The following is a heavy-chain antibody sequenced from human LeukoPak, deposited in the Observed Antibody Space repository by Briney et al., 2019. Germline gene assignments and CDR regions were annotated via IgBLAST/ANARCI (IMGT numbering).Heavy chain of an antibody. Sequence: GGSLRLSCAASGFTFSSYAMSWVRQAPGKGLEWVSAICGSGGSTYYADSVKGRFTISRDNSKNTLYLQMNSLRAEDTAVYYCAKAPGGYCSGGSCYLDYWGQGTLVTVSS. D-gene: IGHD2-15*01. CDR2: ICGSGGST. CDR1: GFTFSSYA. CDR3: AKAPGGYCSGGSCYLDY. J-gene: IGHJ4*02. V-gene: IGHV3-23*01.